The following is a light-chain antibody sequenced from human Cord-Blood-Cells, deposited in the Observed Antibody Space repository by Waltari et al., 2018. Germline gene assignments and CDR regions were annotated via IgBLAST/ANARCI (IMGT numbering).Light chain of an antibody. Sequence: EIVLTQSPVTLSLSPVERATLSCRAVQSVSSSYLAWYQQKPGQAPRLLIYGASSRATGIPDRFSGIGSGTDFTLTISRLEPEDFAVYYCQQYGSSLYTFGQGPKLEIK. CDR1: QSVSSSY. J-gene: IGKJ2*01. V-gene: IGKV3-20*01. CDR3: QQYGSSLYT. CDR2: GAS.